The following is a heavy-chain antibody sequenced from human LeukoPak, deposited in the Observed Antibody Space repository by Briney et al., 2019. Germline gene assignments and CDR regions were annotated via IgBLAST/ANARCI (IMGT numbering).Heavy chain of an antibody. CDR2: ISGSGGST. V-gene: IGHV3-23*01. Sequence: GGSLRLSCAASGFTFSSYWMSWVRQAPGKGLEWVSAISGSGGSTYYADSVKGRFTISRDNSKNTLYLQMNSLRAEDTAVYYCAKMEHMTTVPIDYWGQGTLVTVSS. D-gene: IGHD4-17*01. CDR3: AKMEHMTTVPIDY. CDR1: GFTFSSYW. J-gene: IGHJ4*02.